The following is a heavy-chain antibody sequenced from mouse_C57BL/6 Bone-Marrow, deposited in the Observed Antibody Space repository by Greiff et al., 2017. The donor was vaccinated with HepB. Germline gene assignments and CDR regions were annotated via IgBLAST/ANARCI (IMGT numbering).Heavy chain of an antibody. CDR3: AGDYYGSRYRWYFDV. CDR2: IHPNSGST. V-gene: IGHV1-64*01. Sequence: QVQLQQPGAELVKPGASVKLSCKASGYTFTSYWMHWVKQRPGQGLEWIGMIHPNSGSTNYNEKFKSKAKLTVDKSSSTDYMQLSSLTSEDSAVYYGAGDYYGSRYRWYFDVWGTGTTVTVSS. CDR1: GYTFTSYW. J-gene: IGHJ1*03. D-gene: IGHD1-1*01.